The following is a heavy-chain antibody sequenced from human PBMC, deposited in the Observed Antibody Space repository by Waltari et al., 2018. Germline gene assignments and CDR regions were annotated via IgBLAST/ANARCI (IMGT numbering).Heavy chain of an antibody. J-gene: IGHJ4*02. Sequence: EVQLVESGGGLVQPGGSLRLSCAASGFTFSNFWMSWVRQASGEGLEWVANINQDGSGEYYVDSVKGRFTISRDNARNSLYLQMNSLRAEDTAVYYCQRGDYWGQGTLVTVSS. CDR2: INQDGSGE. V-gene: IGHV3-7*04. CDR3: QRGDY. CDR1: GFTFSNFW.